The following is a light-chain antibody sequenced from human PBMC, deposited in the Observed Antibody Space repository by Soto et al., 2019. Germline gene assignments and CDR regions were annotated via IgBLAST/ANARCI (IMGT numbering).Light chain of an antibody. CDR2: EDN. CDR1: SGSIASNY. Sequence: NFMLTQPHSVSESPGKTVTISCTRSSGSIASNYVQWYQQRPGSSPTTVIYEDNQRPSGVPDRFSGSIDSSSNSASLTISGLKTEDEADYYCQSYDSSNHPHVVVGGGTKLTVL. CDR3: QSYDSSNHPHVV. V-gene: IGLV6-57*01. J-gene: IGLJ2*01.